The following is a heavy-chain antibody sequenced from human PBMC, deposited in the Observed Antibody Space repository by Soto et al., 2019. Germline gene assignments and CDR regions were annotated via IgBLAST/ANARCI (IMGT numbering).Heavy chain of an antibody. CDR3: ARLPVVVPAATTIYYYYGMDV. CDR1: GFTFSSYG. V-gene: IGHV3-33*01. CDR2: IWYDGCNK. D-gene: IGHD2-2*01. Sequence: QVQLVESGGGVGQPGRSLRLSCAASGFTFSSYGMHWVRQAPGKGLEWVAVIWYDGCNKYYADSVKGRFTISRDNSKNTLYLQMNSLRAEDTAVHYCARLPVVVPAATTIYYYYGMDVWGQGTTVTVSS. J-gene: IGHJ6*02.